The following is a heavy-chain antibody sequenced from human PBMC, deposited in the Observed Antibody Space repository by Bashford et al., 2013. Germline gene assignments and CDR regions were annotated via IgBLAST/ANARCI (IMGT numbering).Heavy chain of an antibody. CDR3: ARDSPGFMQTVDY. J-gene: IGHJ4*03. CDR2: ISAYNGNT. Sequence: ASVKVSCKASGYTFTSYGISWVRQAPGQGLEWMGWISAYNGNTNYAQKLQGRVAMTTDTSTSTAYMELRSLRSDDTAVYYCARDSPGFMQTVDYWAKGPRSPSPQ. V-gene: IGHV1-18*01. CDR1: GYTFTSYG. D-gene: IGHD3-9*01.